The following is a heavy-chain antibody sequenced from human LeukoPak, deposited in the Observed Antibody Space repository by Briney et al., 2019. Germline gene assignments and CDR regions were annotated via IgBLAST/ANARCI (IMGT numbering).Heavy chain of an antibody. CDR2: INPSGGST. V-gene: IGHV1-46*01. CDR1: GYTFTSYY. Sequence: SSVNVSCKASGYTFTSYYMHWVRQAPGQGLEWMGIINPSGGSTSYAQKFQGRVTMTRDMSTSTVHMELSSLRSEDTAVYYCARDQGQPDPSIFGYWGQGTLVTVSS. J-gene: IGHJ4*02. CDR3: ARDQGQPDPSIFGY. D-gene: IGHD6-6*01.